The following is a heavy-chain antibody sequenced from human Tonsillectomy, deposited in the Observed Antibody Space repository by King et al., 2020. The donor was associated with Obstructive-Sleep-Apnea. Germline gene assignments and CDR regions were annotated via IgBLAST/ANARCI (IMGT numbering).Heavy chain of an antibody. Sequence: VQLVESGGGLVQPGGSLRLSCAASGFTFSSYSMNWVRQAPGKGLGWGSYISSSSSTIYYADSVKGRFTIPRDNAKNSLYLQMNSLRAEDTAVYYCARVSSSGWYGGEIGYWGQGTLVTVSS. CDR1: GFTFSSYS. CDR3: ARVSSSGWYGGEIGY. V-gene: IGHV3-48*04. D-gene: IGHD6-19*01. CDR2: ISSSSSTI. J-gene: IGHJ4*02.